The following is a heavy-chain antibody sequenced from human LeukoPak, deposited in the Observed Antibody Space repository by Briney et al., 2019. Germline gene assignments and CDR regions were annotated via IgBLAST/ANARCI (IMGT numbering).Heavy chain of an antibody. CDR1: GGSFSSYG. V-gene: IGHV1-69*05. Sequence: ASVKVSCKASGGSFSSYGISWVRQAPGQGLEWMGGIIPMLGRSNYAQKFQGRVTISTDESTSTAYMEMSSLSSEDTAVYYCAREDHTANNWFDPWGQGTLVTVSS. D-gene: IGHD5-18*01. CDR2: IIPMLGRS. J-gene: IGHJ5*02. CDR3: AREDHTANNWFDP.